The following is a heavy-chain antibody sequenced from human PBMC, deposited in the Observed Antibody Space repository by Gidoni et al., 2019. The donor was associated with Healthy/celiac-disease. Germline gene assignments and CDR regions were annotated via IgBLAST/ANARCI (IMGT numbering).Heavy chain of an antibody. Sequence: QVQLVQSGAEVKKPGSSVKVSCKASGGTFSSYAISWGRQAPGQGLEWMGRIIPILGIANYAQKFQGRVTITADKSTSTAYMELSSLRSEDTAVYYCAGLAEEWELSNDAFDIWGQGTMVTVSS. D-gene: IGHD1-26*01. CDR2: IIPILGIA. CDR3: AGLAEEWELSNDAFDI. CDR1: GGTFSSYA. V-gene: IGHV1-69*04. J-gene: IGHJ3*02.